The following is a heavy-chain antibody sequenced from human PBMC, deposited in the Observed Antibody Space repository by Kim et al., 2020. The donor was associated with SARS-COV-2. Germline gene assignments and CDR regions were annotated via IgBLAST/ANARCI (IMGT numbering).Heavy chain of an antibody. CDR2: ISSSGTTI. CDR3: ARDDPAPD. Sequence: GGSLRLSCVASGFSFSSYAMNWVRQAPGKGPEWVSYISSSGTTIQYADSVKGRFTISRDNAKNSLYLQMNSLRAEDTAVYYCARDDPAPDWGQGTLVTVS. V-gene: IGHV3-48*03. J-gene: IGHJ4*02. CDR1: GFSFSSYA.